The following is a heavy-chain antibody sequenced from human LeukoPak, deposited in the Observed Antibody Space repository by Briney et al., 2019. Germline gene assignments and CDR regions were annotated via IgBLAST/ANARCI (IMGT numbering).Heavy chain of an antibody. CDR3: ASGVYHYGDSLY. CDR2: IIPILGIA. V-gene: IGHV1-69*04. CDR1: GGTFSSCA. D-gene: IGHD4-17*01. J-gene: IGHJ4*02. Sequence: ASVKVSCKASGGTFSSCAISWVRQAPGQGLEWMGRIIPILGIANYAQKFQGRVTITADKSTSTAYMELSSLRSEDTAVYYCASGVYHYGDSLYWGQGTLVTVSS.